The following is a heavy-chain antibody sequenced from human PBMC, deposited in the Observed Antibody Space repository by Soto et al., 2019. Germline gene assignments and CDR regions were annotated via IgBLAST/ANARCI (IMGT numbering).Heavy chain of an antibody. D-gene: IGHD2-15*01. V-gene: IGHV3-13*01. CDR1: GFIFSSYD. Sequence: GGSLRLSCAASGFIFSSYDVHWVRQAPGKGLEWVSVITTTGDTYYAASVKGRFTISRENAENSLYLQMNSLRAEGAAVYYCARGVPLYFCSYPCCHYYRLDFWGRGTTVPVSS. J-gene: IGHJ6*02. CDR2: ITTTGDT. CDR3: ARGVPLYFCSYPCCHYYRLDF.